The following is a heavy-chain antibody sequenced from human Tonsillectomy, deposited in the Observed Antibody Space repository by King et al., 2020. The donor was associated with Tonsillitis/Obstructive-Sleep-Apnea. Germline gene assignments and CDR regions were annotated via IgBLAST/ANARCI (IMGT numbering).Heavy chain of an antibody. D-gene: IGHD6-13*01. CDR3: AKDLIIAVSGTPGDAFDM. CDR2: ISWNSGSV. CDR1: GFTFEDYA. V-gene: IGHV3-9*01. J-gene: IGHJ3*02. Sequence: VQLVESGGGLVQPGRSLRLSCAASGFTFEDYAMHWVRQAPGKGLEWVSGISWNSGSVVYAGAVRGRFTISRDNGKNSLYLQMNSLRPDDTALYYCAKDLIIAVSGTPGDAFDMWGQGTMVTVSS.